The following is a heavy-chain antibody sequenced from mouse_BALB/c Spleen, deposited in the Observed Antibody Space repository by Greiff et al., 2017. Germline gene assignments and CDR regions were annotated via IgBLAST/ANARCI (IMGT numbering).Heavy chain of an antibody. J-gene: IGHJ1*01. D-gene: IGHD1-1*01. CDR2: IYPYNGGT. CDR1: GYTFTDYN. V-gene: IGHV1S29*02. Sequence: VQLQQSGPELVKPGASVKISCKASGYTFTDYNMHWVKQSHGKSLEWIGYIYPYNGGTGYNQKFKSKATLTVDNSSSTAYMELRSLTSEDSAVYYCARRVYYGSSYGYFDVWGAGTTVTVSS. CDR3: ARRVYYGSSYGYFDV.